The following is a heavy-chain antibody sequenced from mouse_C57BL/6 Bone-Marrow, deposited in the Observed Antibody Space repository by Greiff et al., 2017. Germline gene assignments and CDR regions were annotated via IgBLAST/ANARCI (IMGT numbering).Heavy chain of an antibody. V-gene: IGHV1-19*01. CDR1: GYTFTDYY. J-gene: IGHJ3*01. Sequence: EVQLQQSGPVLVKPGASVKMSCKASGYTFTDYYMNWVKQSHGKSLEWIGVINPYNGGTSYNQKFKGKATLTVDKSSSPAYMELNSLTSEDSAVFYCARNPPFYYGSAWFAYWGQGTLVTVSA. D-gene: IGHD1-1*01. CDR2: INPYNGGT. CDR3: ARNPPFYYGSAWFAY.